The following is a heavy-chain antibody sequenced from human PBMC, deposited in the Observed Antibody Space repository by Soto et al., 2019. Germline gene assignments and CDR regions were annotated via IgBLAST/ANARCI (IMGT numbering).Heavy chain of an antibody. CDR1: GYTLTSYY. CDR3: ARGYDYAWGSFRYYFDY. V-gene: IGHV1-46*03. J-gene: IGHJ4*02. Sequence: ASVKVSCKESGYTLTSYYMHWVRQAPGQGLEWMGIINRSGGSTSYAQKFQGRVTMTRDTSTSTVYTELSSLRSEDTAVYYCARGYDYAWGSFRYYFDYWGQGTQVTVSS. CDR2: INRSGGST. D-gene: IGHD3-16*02.